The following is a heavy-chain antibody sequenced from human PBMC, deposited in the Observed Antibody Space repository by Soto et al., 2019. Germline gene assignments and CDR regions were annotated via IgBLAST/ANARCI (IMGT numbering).Heavy chain of an antibody. CDR2: ITWNSRVL. D-gene: IGHD3-3*02. CDR3: GKGRYHFWCPYYFDS. CDR1: GLNFDDFA. V-gene: IGHV3-9*01. J-gene: IGHJ4*02. Sequence: GGSLRLSCVGTGLNFDDFAMHWVRQAPGKGLEWVSGITWNSRVLAYADSVKGRFTISRDNARNSLYLQMDSLRDEDTALYYCGKGRYHFWCPYYFDSWDPETLLAV.